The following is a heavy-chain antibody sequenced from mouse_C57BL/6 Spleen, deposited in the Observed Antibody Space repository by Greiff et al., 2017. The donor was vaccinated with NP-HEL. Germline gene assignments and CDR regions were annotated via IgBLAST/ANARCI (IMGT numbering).Heavy chain of an antibody. CDR3: ARGVTTVVASYFDY. V-gene: IGHV5-17*01. CDR1: GFTFSDYG. J-gene: IGHJ2*01. D-gene: IGHD1-1*01. CDR2: ISSGSSTI. Sequence: EVMLVESGGGLVKPGGSLKLSCAASGFTFSDYGMHWVRQAPEKGLEWVAYISSGSSTIYYADTVKGRFTISSDNAKNTLFLQMTSLRSEDTAMYYCARGVTTVVASYFDYWGQGTTLTVSS.